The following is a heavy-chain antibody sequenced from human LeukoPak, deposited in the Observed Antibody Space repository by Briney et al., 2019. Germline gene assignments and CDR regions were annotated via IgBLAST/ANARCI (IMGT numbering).Heavy chain of an antibody. CDR2: INHGGST. CDR3: AYSSDFQQH. Sequence: PSETLSLTCAVYGGSFSDYYLSSFRQAPGKGLEWIGGINHGGSTNYNPSLKSRVTISVDASKNQFSLKLSSVTAADTAVYYCAYSSDFQQHWGQGTLVTASS. J-gene: IGHJ1*01. CDR1: GGSFSDYY. D-gene: IGHD3-22*01. V-gene: IGHV4-34*01.